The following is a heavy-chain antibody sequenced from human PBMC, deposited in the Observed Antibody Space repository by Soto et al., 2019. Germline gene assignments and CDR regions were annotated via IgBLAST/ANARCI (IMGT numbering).Heavy chain of an antibody. CDR2: ISGSGGST. V-gene: IGHV3-23*01. D-gene: IGHD3-10*01. CDR3: ALLLLWFGELSPLDYYYGMDV. J-gene: IGHJ6*02. Sequence: GGSLRLSCAASGFTFSSYAMSWVRQAPGKGLEWVSAISGSGGSTYYADSVKGRFTISRDNSKNTLYLQMNSLRAEDTAVYYCALLLLWFGELSPLDYYYGMDVWGQGTTVTVSS. CDR1: GFTFSSYA.